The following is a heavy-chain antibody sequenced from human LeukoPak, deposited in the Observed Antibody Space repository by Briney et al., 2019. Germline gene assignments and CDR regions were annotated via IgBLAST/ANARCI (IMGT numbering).Heavy chain of an antibody. V-gene: IGHV3-23*01. CDR3: AKRSRDSSGYFDY. D-gene: IGHD3-22*01. CDR2: ISGSGGST. CDR1: GFTFSIFA. J-gene: IGHJ4*02. Sequence: GGSLRLSCAASGFTFSIFAMSWVRQAPGKGLEWVSTISGSGGSTYYADSVKGRLTISRDNSKNTLYLQMNSLRAEDTAVYYCAKRSRDSSGYFDYWGQGSLVTVSS.